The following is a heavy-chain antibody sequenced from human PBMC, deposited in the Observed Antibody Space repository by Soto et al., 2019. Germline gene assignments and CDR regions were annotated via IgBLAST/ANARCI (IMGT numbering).Heavy chain of an antibody. CDR1: GGSISSSSYY. Sequence: SETLSLTCTVSGGSISSSSYYWGWIHQPPGKGLEWIGSIYYSGSTYYNPSLKSRVTISVDTSKNQFSLKLSSVTAADTAVYYCARHGILWFGAKIYYYYYGMDVWGQGTTVTVSS. D-gene: IGHD3-10*01. CDR2: IYYSGST. V-gene: IGHV4-39*01. J-gene: IGHJ6*02. CDR3: ARHGILWFGAKIYYYYYGMDV.